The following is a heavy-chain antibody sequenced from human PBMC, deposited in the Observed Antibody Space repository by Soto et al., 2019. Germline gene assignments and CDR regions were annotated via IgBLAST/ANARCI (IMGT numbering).Heavy chain of an antibody. D-gene: IGHD5-18*01. CDR3: ARTGYSRNYYYGMDV. Sequence: GASVKVSCKASGYTFTGYYMHWVRQAPGQGLEWMGWINPNSGGTNYAQKFQGWVTMTRDTSISTAYMEPSRLRSDDTAVYYCARTGYSRNYYYGMDVWGQGTTVTVS. V-gene: IGHV1-2*04. CDR1: GYTFTGYY. J-gene: IGHJ6*02. CDR2: INPNSGGT.